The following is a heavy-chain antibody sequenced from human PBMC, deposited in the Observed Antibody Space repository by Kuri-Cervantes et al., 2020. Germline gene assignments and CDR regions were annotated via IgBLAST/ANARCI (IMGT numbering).Heavy chain of an antibody. CDR3: ARRGYSNYGFDY. CDR2: IYPGDSDT. CDR1: GYSFTSYW. J-gene: IGHJ4*02. Sequence: VSSKGSGYSFTSYWVGWVRQMPGKGLEWMGIIYPGDSDTRYSPSSQGQVTISADKSISTAYLQWGSLKASDTAMYYCARRGYSNYGFDYWGQGTLVTVSS. D-gene: IGHD4-11*01. V-gene: IGHV5-51*01.